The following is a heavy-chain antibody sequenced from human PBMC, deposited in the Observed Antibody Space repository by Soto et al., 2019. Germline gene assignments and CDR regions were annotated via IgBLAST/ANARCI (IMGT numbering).Heavy chain of an antibody. V-gene: IGHV4-31*03. CDR3: ARRYNWNYFDY. J-gene: IGHJ4*02. CDR1: GGSISSGGYY. CDR2: IYYSGST. D-gene: IGHD1-20*01. Sequence: QVQLQESGPGLVKPSQTLSLTCTVSGGSISSGGYYWSWIRQHPGKGLEWIGYIYYSGSTYYNPSLKTRVTIDVDTSKSQFSLKLSSVTAADTAVYYCARRYNWNYFDYWGQGTLVTVSS.